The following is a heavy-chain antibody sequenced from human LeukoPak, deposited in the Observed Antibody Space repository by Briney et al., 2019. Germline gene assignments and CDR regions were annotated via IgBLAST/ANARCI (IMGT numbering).Heavy chain of an antibody. CDR2: ITGSGGTT. CDR3: AKAASSGWRSFDY. Sequence: GGSLRLSCAASEFTFSNYGMTWVRQAPEKGLEWVSSITGSGGTTYYADSVKGRFTISRDNSKNTLYLQMNSLTGEDTAVYFCAKAASSGWRSFDYWGQGTLVTVSS. V-gene: IGHV3-23*01. CDR1: EFTFSNYG. J-gene: IGHJ4*02. D-gene: IGHD6-19*01.